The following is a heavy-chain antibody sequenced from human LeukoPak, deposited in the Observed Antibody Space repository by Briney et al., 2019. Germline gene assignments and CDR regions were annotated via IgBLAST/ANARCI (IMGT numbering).Heavy chain of an antibody. CDR2: IYYSGST. J-gene: IGHJ4*02. D-gene: IGHD2-2*02. V-gene: IGHV4-31*03. CDR1: GGSISSSSYY. Sequence: PSETLSLTCTVSGGSISSSSYYWSWIRQHPGKGLEWIGYIYYSGSTYYNPSLKSRVTISVDTSKNQFSLKLSSVTAADTAVYYCARGARYCSSTSCYIYWGQGTLVTVSS. CDR3: ARGARYCSSTSCYIY.